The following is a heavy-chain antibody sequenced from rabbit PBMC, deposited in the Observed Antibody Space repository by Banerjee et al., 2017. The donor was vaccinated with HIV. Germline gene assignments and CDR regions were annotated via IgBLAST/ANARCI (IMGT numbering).Heavy chain of an antibody. CDR1: GFSFSSNA. CDR2: IYGGST. J-gene: IGHJ3*01. D-gene: IGHD4-1*01. CDR3: ARDLAGVIGWNFGL. Sequence: QSLEESGGDLVKPGASLTLTCTASGFSFSSNAMSWVRQAPGKGLEWIACIYGGSTDYASWAKGRFTISKTSSTTVTLQMTSLTAADTATYFCARDLAGVIGWNFGLWGQGTLVTVS. V-gene: IGHV1S40*01.